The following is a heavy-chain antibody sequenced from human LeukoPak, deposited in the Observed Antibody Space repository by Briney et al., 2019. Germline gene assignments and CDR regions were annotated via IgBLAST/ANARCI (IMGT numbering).Heavy chain of an antibody. V-gene: IGHV1-2*02. CDR2: INPNSGGT. CDR3: ASRAGQVGLYQLPRRGIRWFDP. Sequence: GASVKVSCKASGYTFTGYYMHWVRQAPGQGLEWMGWINPNSGGTNYAQKFQGRVTMTRDTSISTAYMEMSMLRSDDTAVYYCASRAGQVGLYQLPRRGIRWFDPWGQGTLVTVSS. CDR1: GYTFTGYY. J-gene: IGHJ5*02. D-gene: IGHD2-2*01.